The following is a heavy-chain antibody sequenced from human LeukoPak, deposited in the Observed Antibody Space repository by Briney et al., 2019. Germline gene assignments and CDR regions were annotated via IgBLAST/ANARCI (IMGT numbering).Heavy chain of an antibody. V-gene: IGHV3-66*01. CDR3: AKESSSGHYYYYYYYMDV. CDR2: IYSGGST. J-gene: IGHJ6*03. Sequence: PGGSLRLSCAASGFTVSSNYMSWVRQAPGKGLEWVSIIYSGGSTYYADSVKGRFTISRDNSKNTLYLQMNSLRAGDTAVYYCAKESSSGHYYYYYYYMDVWGKGTTVTISS. CDR1: GFTVSSNY. D-gene: IGHD6-19*01.